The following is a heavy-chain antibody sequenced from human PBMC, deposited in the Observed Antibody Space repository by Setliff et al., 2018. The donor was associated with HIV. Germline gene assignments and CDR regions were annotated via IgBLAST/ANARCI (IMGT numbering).Heavy chain of an antibody. D-gene: IGHD2-15*01. CDR2: IYGNDIE. V-gene: IGHV2-5*01. J-gene: IGHJ5*02. CDR1: GGSISNYYW. CDR3: AHKEAPTQDWFGP. Sequence: TLSLTCTVSGGSISNYYWSWIRQPPGKALEWLAIIYGNDIERDSPSLRSRLTITKDTSKNQVVLTMTDMDPVDTATYYCAHKEAPTQDWFGPWGQGTLVTVSS.